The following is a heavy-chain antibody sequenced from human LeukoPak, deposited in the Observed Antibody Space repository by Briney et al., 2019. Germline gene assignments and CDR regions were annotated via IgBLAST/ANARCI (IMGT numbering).Heavy chain of an antibody. J-gene: IGHJ4*02. D-gene: IGHD6-6*01. Sequence: GGSLRLSCAESGFTFSSYGMHWVRQAPGKGLEWVAVIWYDGSNKYYADSVKGRFTISRDNSKNTLYLQMNSLRAEDTAVYYCARGRGGVAALDYWGQGTLVTVSS. CDR2: IWYDGSNK. CDR3: ARGRGGVAALDY. V-gene: IGHV3-33*01. CDR1: GFTFSSYG.